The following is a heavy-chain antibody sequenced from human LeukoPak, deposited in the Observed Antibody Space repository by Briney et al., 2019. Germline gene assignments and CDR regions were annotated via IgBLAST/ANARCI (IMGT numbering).Heavy chain of an antibody. D-gene: IGHD3-22*01. CDR2: ISSSGSSI. J-gene: IGHJ4*02. CDR1: GFTFSSYE. CDR3: AKESLTGYYDS. Sequence: GGSLRLSCAASGFTFSSYEMNWVRQAPGKGLEWVSYISSSGSSIYYADSVKGRFTISRDNSKNTLYLQMNSLRAEDAAVYYCAKESLTGYYDSWGQGTLVTVSS. V-gene: IGHV3-48*03.